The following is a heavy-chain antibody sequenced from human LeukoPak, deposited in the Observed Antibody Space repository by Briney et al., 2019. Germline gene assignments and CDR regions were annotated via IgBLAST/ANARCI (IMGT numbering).Heavy chain of an antibody. V-gene: IGHV3-23*01. J-gene: IGHJ5*02. CDR2: IDASGGST. Sequence: GGSLRLSCAASGFTFSSYAMTWVRQAPGKGLEWVSSIDASGGSTYYADSVKGQFTISRDNSKNTFFLQMNTLRAADTAVYYCAEGSGSGWYGWFAPWGQGTLVTVSS. D-gene: IGHD6-19*01. CDR3: AEGSGSGWYGWFAP. CDR1: GFTFSSYA.